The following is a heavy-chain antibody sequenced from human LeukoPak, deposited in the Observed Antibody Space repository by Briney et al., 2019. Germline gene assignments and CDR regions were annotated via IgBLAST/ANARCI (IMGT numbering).Heavy chain of an antibody. D-gene: IGHD3-22*01. V-gene: IGHV3-53*04. J-gene: IGHJ6*02. CDR2: IYSGGST. CDR1: GFTVSSNY. Sequence: GGSLRLSCAASGFTVSSNYMSWVRQAPGKGLEWVSAIYSGGSTYYADSVKGRFTISRHNSKNTLYLQMNSLRAEDTAVYYCARAGRENYDSSGYPPNYYYYGMDVWGQGTTVTVSS. CDR3: ARAGRENYDSSGYPPNYYYYGMDV.